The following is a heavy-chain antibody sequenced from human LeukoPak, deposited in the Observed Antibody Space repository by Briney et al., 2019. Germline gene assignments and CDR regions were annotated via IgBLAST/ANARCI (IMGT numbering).Heavy chain of an antibody. Sequence: ASVEVSCKASGGTFSSYAISWVRQAPGQGLEWMGRIIPIFGTANYAQKFQGRVTITADKSTSTAYMELSSLRSEDTAVYYCASRTEILPSGAQGAFDIWGQGTMVTVSS. CDR3: ASRTEILPSGAQGAFDI. D-gene: IGHD3-10*01. CDR2: IIPIFGTA. V-gene: IGHV1-69*06. J-gene: IGHJ3*02. CDR1: GGTFSSYA.